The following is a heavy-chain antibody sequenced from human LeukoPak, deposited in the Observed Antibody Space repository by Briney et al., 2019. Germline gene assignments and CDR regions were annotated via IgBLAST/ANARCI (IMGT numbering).Heavy chain of an antibody. CDR3: ARHGGTVTTPHYYYGMDV. J-gene: IGHJ6*04. CDR1: GYSFTSYW. Sequence: GESLKITCKGSGYSFTSYWIGWVRQMPGKGLEWMGIIYPGDSDTRYSPSFQGQVTISADKSISTAYLQWSSLKASDTAMYYCARHGGTVTTPHYYYGMDVWGKGTTVTVSS. CDR2: IYPGDSDT. V-gene: IGHV5-51*01. D-gene: IGHD4-17*01.